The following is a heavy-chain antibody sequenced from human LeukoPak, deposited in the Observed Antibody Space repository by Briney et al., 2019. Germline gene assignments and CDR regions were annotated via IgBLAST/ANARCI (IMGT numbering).Heavy chain of an antibody. CDR3: TTDGVGAYFDY. J-gene: IGHJ4*02. Sequence: GGSLRLSCAASGFSFSDAWMSWVRQAPGKGLEWVGRIKSKTDGGTTDYAAPVKGRFTISRDDSKNTLYLQMNSLKTEDTAVYYCTTDGVGAYFDYWGQGTLVTVSS. CDR2: IKSKTDGGTT. CDR1: GFSFSDAW. V-gene: IGHV3-15*01. D-gene: IGHD1-26*01.